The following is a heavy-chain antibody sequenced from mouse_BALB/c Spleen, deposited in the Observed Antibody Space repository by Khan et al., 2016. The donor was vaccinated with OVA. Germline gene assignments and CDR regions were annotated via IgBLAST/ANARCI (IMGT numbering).Heavy chain of an antibody. J-gene: IGHJ3*01. V-gene: IGHV5-6*01. CDR2: VSTGGGYT. CDR3: ARLAYYYDSEGFAY. CDR1: GFTFSTYG. Sequence: EVELVESGGDLVKPGGSLKLSCAASGFTFSTYGMSWVRQTPDKRLEWVATVSTGGGYTYYPDSVKGRFTISRDNAKNTLSLQMSSLKSEDTAMFYCARLAYYYDSEGFAYWGQGTLVTVSA. D-gene: IGHD1-1*01.